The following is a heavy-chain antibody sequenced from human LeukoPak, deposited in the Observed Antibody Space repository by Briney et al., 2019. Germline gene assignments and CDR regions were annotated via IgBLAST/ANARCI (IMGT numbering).Heavy chain of an antibody. CDR1: GGTFSSHA. Sequence: GASVKVSCKASGGTFSSHAISWVRQAPGQGLEWMGGIIPIFGTAKYAQKFQGRVTITADESTSTAYMELSSLRSEDTAVYYCAREGELLVFDYWGQGTLVTVSS. D-gene: IGHD1-26*01. CDR2: IIPIFGTA. CDR3: AREGELLVFDY. J-gene: IGHJ4*02. V-gene: IGHV1-69*13.